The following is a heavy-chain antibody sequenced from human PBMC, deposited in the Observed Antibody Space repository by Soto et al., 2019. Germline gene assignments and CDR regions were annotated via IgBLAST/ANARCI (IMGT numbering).Heavy chain of an antibody. Sequence: GGSLRLSCAASGFTFSSYGMHWVRQAPGKGLEWEAVISYDGSNKYYADSVKGRFTISRDNSKNTLYLQMNSLRAEDTAVYYCAKDHHSSGWYREGFHWFDPWGQGTLVTVSS. V-gene: IGHV3-30*18. J-gene: IGHJ5*02. CDR2: ISYDGSNK. CDR1: GFTFSSYG. CDR3: AKDHHSSGWYREGFHWFDP. D-gene: IGHD6-19*01.